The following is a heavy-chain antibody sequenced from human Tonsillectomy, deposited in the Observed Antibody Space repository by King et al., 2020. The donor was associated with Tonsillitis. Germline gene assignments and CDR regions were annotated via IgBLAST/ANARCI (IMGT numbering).Heavy chain of an antibody. CDR2: IYPSDSDT. J-gene: IGHJ5*02. CDR3: ARHVDGGYSGGNCLTNNWFDP. CDR1: GYSFTRYW. D-gene: IGHD2-21*02. V-gene: IGHV5-51*01. Sequence: QLVQSGAEVKKPGESLKISCKGSGYSFTRYWIGWVRQMPGKGLEWMGTIYPSDSDTRYSPSFQGQVTISADKSITTAYLQWSSLRASDTAIYYCARHVDGGYSGGNCLTNNWFDPWGQGTLVTVSS.